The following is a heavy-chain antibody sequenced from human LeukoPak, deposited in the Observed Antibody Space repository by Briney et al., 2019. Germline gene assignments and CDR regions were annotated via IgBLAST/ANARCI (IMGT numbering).Heavy chain of an antibody. Sequence: GRSLRLSCAASGFTFSSYWMSWVRQAPGKGLEWVANIKQDGSEKYYVDSVKGRFTISRDNAKNSLYLQMNSLRAEDTAVYYCARDRGRFLEWLLFDYWGQGTLVTVSS. CDR2: IKQDGSEK. D-gene: IGHD3-3*01. J-gene: IGHJ4*02. CDR3: ARDRGRFLEWLLFDY. V-gene: IGHV3-7*01. CDR1: GFTFSSYW.